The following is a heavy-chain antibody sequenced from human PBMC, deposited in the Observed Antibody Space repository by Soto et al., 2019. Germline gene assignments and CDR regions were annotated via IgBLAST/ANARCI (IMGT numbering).Heavy chain of an antibody. J-gene: IGHJ5*02. CDR2: INPNRGGT. Sequence: ASVKVSCKASGYPFADYHIHWLRQAPGQGLEWMGWINPNRGGTIYAEKFQGRVTMTRDTSINTAYMDLTSLASDDTAVYFCARVKGTNNLFDPWGQGTLVTVSS. D-gene: IGHD1-1*01. CDR1: GYPFADYH. V-gene: IGHV1-2*02. CDR3: ARVKGTNNLFDP.